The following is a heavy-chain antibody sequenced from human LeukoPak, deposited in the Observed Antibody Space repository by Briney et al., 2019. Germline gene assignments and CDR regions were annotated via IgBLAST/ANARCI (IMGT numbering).Heavy chain of an antibody. D-gene: IGHD6-6*01. CDR2: ISDYNSNT. CDR1: GYTFTSYD. V-gene: IGHV1-18*01. J-gene: IGHJ4*02. Sequence: ASVKVSCKASGYTFTSYDISWVRQAPGQGLEWMGWISDYNSNTNYAQKFQGRVTMTTDTSTSTAYMELSSLRSEDTAVYYCARVAEQLAYLGVLDYWGQGTLVTVSS. CDR3: ARVAEQLAYLGVLDY.